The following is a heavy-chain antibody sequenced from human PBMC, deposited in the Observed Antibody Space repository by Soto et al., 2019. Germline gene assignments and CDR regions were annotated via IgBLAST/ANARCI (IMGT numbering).Heavy chain of an antibody. Sequence: SETLSLTCTVSGGPASDGSYYWTWIRQPPGKGLEWIGYVFYSGSTYYNPSLKSRVTISLDTSKNQFSLKLTSMTAADTAVYYCAREISAYLDLWGQGTLVTVSS. CDR3: AREISAYLDL. CDR1: GGPASDGSYY. V-gene: IGHV4-61*01. J-gene: IGHJ5*02. CDR2: VFYSGST. D-gene: IGHD3-22*01.